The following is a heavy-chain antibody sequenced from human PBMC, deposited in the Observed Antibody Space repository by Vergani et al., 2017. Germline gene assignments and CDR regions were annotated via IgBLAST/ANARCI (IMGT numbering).Heavy chain of an antibody. Sequence: QVRLVQSGSEVKKPGASVKVSCKVSGYTLTELSMHWVRQAPGKGVEWMGGFDPEDGETIYAQKFQGRVTMTRDTSSSTAYMELSRLRSDDTAVYYCARDAYYYGSGSGNYGMDVWGQGTTVTVSS. V-gene: IGHV1-24*01. CDR3: ARDAYYYGSGSGNYGMDV. D-gene: IGHD3-10*01. J-gene: IGHJ6*02. CDR2: FDPEDGET. CDR1: GYTLTELS.